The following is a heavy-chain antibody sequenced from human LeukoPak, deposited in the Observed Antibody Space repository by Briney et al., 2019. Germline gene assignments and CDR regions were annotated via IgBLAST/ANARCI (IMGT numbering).Heavy chain of an antibody. V-gene: IGHV3-21*01. Sequence: GGSLRLSCAASGFTFSSYSMNWVRQAPGKGLEWVSFISSRGTYIFYADSMKGRFTISRDNAKNSLYLQMNSLRAEDTAVYYCARDEYSSSPGYFDYWGQGTLVTVSS. CDR3: ARDEYSSSPGYFDY. CDR1: GFTFSSYS. J-gene: IGHJ4*02. CDR2: ISSRGTYI. D-gene: IGHD6-6*01.